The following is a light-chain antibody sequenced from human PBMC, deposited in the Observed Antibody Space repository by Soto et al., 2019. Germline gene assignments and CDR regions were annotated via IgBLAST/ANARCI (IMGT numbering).Light chain of an antibody. CDR1: QSVSSSY. CDR3: QQRSNWPPWT. J-gene: IGKJ1*01. V-gene: IGKV3D-20*02. CDR2: GAS. Sequence: EIVLTQTPGTLSLSPGERATLSCRASQSVSSSYLAWYQQKPGQAPRLLIYGASSRATGIPARFSGSGSGTDFTLTISSLEPEDFAVYYCQQRSNWPPWTFGQ.